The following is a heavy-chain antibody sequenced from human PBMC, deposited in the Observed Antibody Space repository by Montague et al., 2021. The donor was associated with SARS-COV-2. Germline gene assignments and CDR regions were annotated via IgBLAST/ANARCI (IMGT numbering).Heavy chain of an antibody. Sequence: SLRLSFAASGFSFRSYAMNWVRQAPGKGLEWASGISYTSGSTYYADSVKGRFTISRDNSKNTVYLQMNSLRAEDTAVYYCAKGVDASGSYRSTLGYWGQGTLVTVSS. CDR1: GFSFRSYA. D-gene: IGHD3-10*01. CDR2: ISYTSGST. J-gene: IGHJ4*02. V-gene: IGHV3-23*01. CDR3: AKGVDASGSYRSTLGY.